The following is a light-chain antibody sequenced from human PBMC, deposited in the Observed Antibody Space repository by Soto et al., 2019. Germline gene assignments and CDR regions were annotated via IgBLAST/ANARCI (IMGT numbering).Light chain of an antibody. V-gene: IGKV1-16*01. CDR1: QDIVGY. Sequence: DIQVTQSPSSVSASVGDRVTITCRASQDIVGYLAWYQHKPGRTPELLIHAASRLQRGVPSRFSGSGPGTDFTLTISSLQPDDFATYYCQQYNSFLLTFGPGTKVDIK. CDR3: QQYNSFLLT. CDR2: AAS. J-gene: IGKJ3*01.